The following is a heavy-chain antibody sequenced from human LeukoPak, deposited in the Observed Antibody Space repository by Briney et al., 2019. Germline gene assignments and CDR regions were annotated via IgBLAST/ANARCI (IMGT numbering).Heavy chain of an antibody. V-gene: IGHV4-38-2*02. CDR1: GYSISGGYY. CDR3: ARDLVVAASYWYFDL. J-gene: IGHJ2*01. Sequence: SETLSLTCTVSGYSISGGYYWGWIRQPPGKGLEWIGSIYQSGNTYYNPSLKSRVTISVDMSKNQFSLKLRSVTAADTAVYYCARDLVVAASYWYFDLWGRGTLVTVSS. D-gene: IGHD2-15*01. CDR2: IYQSGNT.